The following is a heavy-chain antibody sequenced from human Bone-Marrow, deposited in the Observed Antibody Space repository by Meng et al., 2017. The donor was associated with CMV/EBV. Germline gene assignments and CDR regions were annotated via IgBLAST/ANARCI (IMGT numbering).Heavy chain of an antibody. CDR2: INSDGSST. J-gene: IGHJ4*02. CDR1: GFAFSSYW. CDR3: ARVRVPAAIYQYYFDY. D-gene: IGHD2-2*02. Sequence: GGSLRLSCAASGFAFSSYWMHWVRQAPGKGLVWVSRINSDGSSTSYADSVKGRFTISRDNAKNTLYLQMNSLRAEDTAVYYCARVRVPAAIYQYYFDYWGQGTLVTVSS. V-gene: IGHV3-74*01.